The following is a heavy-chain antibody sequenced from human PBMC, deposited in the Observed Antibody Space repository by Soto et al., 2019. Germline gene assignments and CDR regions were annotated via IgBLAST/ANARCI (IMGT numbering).Heavy chain of an antibody. CDR2: VYYSGET. CDR3: ARGGVDTSEYYFDY. CDR1: GGSVSSSSYY. J-gene: IGHJ4*02. Sequence: ASETLSLTCNVSGGSVSSSSYYWSWIRQPPGKGLEWIGYVYYSGETNYNPSLKSRVTISADTSKRQFSLRLSSVTAADTAVYYCARGGVDTSEYYFDYWGQGTLVTVYS. V-gene: IGHV4-61*01. D-gene: IGHD5-18*01.